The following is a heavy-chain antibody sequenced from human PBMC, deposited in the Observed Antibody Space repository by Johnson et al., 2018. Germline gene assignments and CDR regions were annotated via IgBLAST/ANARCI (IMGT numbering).Heavy chain of an antibody. V-gene: IGHV4-59*01. CDR2: IFYTGST. D-gene: IGHD2-8*01. J-gene: IGHJ6*03. Sequence: QVQLQESGPGLVKPSETLSLTCTVSGGSISSYYYNWMRQPPGKGLEWVGYIFYTGSTNYSPSLKSRVTISIDTSKKQFSLNLRSVTAADAAVYYCAGGANHPSGNGYYMEVWGKGTTVTVAS. CDR3: AGGANHPSGNGYYMEV. CDR1: GGSISSYY.